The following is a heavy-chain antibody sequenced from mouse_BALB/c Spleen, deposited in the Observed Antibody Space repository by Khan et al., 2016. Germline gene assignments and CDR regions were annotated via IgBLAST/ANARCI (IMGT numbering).Heavy chain of an antibody. V-gene: IGHV9-3*02. J-gene: IGHJ4*01. CDR1: EYTFTNYG. CDR2: INTNTGEP. D-gene: IGHD2-13*01. CDR3: ARTVDYPYYAMDY. Sequence: QIQLVQSGPELKKPGETVKISCKASEYTFTNYGMNWVKQAPGKGLKWMGWINTNTGEPTYAEEFKGRFAFSLEASASTAYLQINNLKNEDSATXFCARTVDYPYYAMDYWGQGTSVTVSS.